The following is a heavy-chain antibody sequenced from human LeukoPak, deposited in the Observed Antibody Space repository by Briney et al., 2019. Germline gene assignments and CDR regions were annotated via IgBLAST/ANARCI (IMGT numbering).Heavy chain of an antibody. D-gene: IGHD5-18*01. CDR3: ARDRGYNYLFDY. Sequence: GASVKVSCKASGYIFSSYYMHWVRQAPGQGLEWMGIINPSGGSTSYAQKFQGRVTMTRDTSTSTVYMELRSLRSEDTAVYYCARDRGYNYLFDYWSQGTLVTVSS. J-gene: IGHJ4*02. CDR1: GYIFSSYY. V-gene: IGHV1-46*01. CDR2: INPSGGST.